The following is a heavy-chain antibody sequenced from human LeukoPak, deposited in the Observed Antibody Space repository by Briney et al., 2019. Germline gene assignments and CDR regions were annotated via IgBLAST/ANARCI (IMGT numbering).Heavy chain of an antibody. CDR3: AATYYYDSSGFGFDY. CDR2: IYYSGST. J-gene: IGHJ4*02. CDR1: GGSISSSSYY. Sequence: SETLSLTCTVSGGSISSSSYYWGWVRQPPGKGLEWIAYIYYSGSTNYNPSLQSRVTISVDTSKNQFYLKRSSVTAADTAVYYCAATYYYDSSGFGFDYWGQGTLVTVSS. V-gene: IGHV4-61*05. D-gene: IGHD3-22*01.